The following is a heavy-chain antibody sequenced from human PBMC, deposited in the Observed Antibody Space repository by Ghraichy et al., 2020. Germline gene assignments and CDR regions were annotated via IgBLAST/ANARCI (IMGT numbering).Heavy chain of an antibody. CDR1: GGSISSYY. V-gene: IGHV4-4*07. J-gene: IGHJ6*02. Sequence: SETLSLTCTVSGGSISSYYWSWIRQPAGKGLEWIGRIYTSGSTNYNPSLKSRVTMSVDTSKNQFSLKLSSVTAADTAVYYCAGGELGYCSGGSCYKYPYYYYYGMDVWGQGTPVTVSS. CDR3: AGGELGYCSGGSCYKYPYYYYYGMDV. D-gene: IGHD2-15*01. CDR2: IYTSGST.